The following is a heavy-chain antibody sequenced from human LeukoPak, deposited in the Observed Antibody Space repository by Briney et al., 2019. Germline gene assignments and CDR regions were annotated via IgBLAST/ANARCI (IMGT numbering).Heavy chain of an antibody. D-gene: IGHD2-2*01. CDR2: INPASGGT. CDR3: ARGAGTPSSTSYNWFDP. Sequence: ASVKVSRKTSGYTFTDYYMHWVRQAPGQGLQWMGWINPASGGTNYAQKFQGRVTMTRDASITTAYMELSILRSDDTAVYYCARGAGTPSSTSYNWFDPWGQGTLVTVS. V-gene: IGHV1-2*02. J-gene: IGHJ5*02. CDR1: GYTFTDYY.